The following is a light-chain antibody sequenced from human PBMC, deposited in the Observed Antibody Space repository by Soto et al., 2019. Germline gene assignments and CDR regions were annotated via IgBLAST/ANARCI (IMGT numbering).Light chain of an antibody. Sequence: IVLAQSPGTLSVSPWERVTLSCRASQSVSSNLAWYQQKPGQAPRLLIDGASTRATGIPARFSGRGSGTEFTLTISSLQSEDFAVYYCQQYGSSPGTFGQGTKVDIK. J-gene: IGKJ1*01. CDR2: GAS. CDR1: QSVSSN. V-gene: IGKV3D-15*02. CDR3: QQYGSSPGT.